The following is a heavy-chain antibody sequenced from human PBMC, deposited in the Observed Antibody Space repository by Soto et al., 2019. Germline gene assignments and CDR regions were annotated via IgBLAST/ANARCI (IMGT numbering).Heavy chain of an antibody. D-gene: IGHD3-16*01. V-gene: IGHV4-30-2*01. CDR2: IYHSGST. CDR3: ARGDGGHYFDY. CDR1: GGSISSGGYS. J-gene: IGHJ4*02. Sequence: SETLSLTCAVSGGSISSGGYSWSWIRQPPGKGLEWIGYIYHSGSTYYNPSLKSRVTISVDRSKNQFSLKLSSVTAADTAVYYCARGDGGHYFDYWGQGTLVTVSS.